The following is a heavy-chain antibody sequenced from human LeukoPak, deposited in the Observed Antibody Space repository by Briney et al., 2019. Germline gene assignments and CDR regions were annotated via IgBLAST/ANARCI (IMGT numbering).Heavy chain of an antibody. D-gene: IGHD5-18*01. Sequence: PSQTLSLTCAVSGGSISSGGYSWSWLRQPPGKGLEWIGYIYHSGSTYYNPSLKSRVTISVDRSKNQFSLKLSSVTAADTAVYYCARETPYSYGPSFDYWGQGTLVTVYS. J-gene: IGHJ4*02. V-gene: IGHV4-30-2*01. CDR1: GGSISSGGYS. CDR2: IYHSGST. CDR3: ARETPYSYGPSFDY.